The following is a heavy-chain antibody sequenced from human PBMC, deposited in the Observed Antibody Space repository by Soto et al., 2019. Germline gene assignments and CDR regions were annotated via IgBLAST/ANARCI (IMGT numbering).Heavy chain of an antibody. Sequence: EVQLLESGGGLVQPGGSLRLSCAASGFTFSSYAMSWVRQAPGKGLEWVSAISGSGGSTYYADSVKGLFTISRDNSKNTLYLQMNSLRAEDTAVYYCAKARGYGSGSYYRDWGQGTLVTVSS. J-gene: IGHJ4*02. CDR1: GFTFSSYA. D-gene: IGHD3-10*01. CDR2: ISGSGGST. V-gene: IGHV3-23*01. CDR3: AKARGYGSGSYYRD.